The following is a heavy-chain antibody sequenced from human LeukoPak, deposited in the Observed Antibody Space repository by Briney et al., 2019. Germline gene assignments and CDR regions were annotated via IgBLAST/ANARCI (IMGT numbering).Heavy chain of an antibody. Sequence: GSLRLSCAASGFTFSSYWMSWVRQAPGKGLEWIGSIYYSGSTHYNPSLKSRVTISVDTSKNQFSLKLSSVTAADTAVYYCARLVRGSYRIFDYWGQGTLVTVSS. CDR2: IYYSGST. D-gene: IGHD3-16*02. V-gene: IGHV4-39*07. J-gene: IGHJ4*02. CDR1: GFTFSSYW. CDR3: ARLVRGSYRIFDY.